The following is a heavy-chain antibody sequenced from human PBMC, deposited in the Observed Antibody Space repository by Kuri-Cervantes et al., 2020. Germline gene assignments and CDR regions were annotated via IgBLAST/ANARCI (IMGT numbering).Heavy chain of an antibody. CDR2: IKQDGSEK. Sequence: GGSLRLSCAASGFTVSSYWMSWVRQAPGKGLEWVANIKQDGSEKYYVDSVKGRFTISRDNAKNSLYLQMNSLRAGDTAVYYCARGARGPYYDFWSGYYGGDTDYYGMDVWGQGTTVTVSS. D-gene: IGHD3-3*01. CDR3: ARGARGPYYDFWSGYYGGDTDYYGMDV. V-gene: IGHV3-7*01. J-gene: IGHJ6*02. CDR1: GFTVSSYW.